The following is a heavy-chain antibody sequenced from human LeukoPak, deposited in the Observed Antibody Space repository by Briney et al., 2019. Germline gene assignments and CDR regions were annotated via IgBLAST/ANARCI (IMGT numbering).Heavy chain of an antibody. D-gene: IGHD3-16*01. V-gene: IGHV1-8*03. CDR2: MNPNSGNT. Sequence: ASVKVSCKASGYTFTSYGISWVRQATGQGLEWMGWMNPNSGNTGYAQKFQGRVTITRNTSISTAYMELSSLRSEDTAVYYCATVTPPGEYYFDYWGQGTLVTVSS. J-gene: IGHJ4*02. CDR3: ATVTPPGEYYFDY. CDR1: GYTFTSYG.